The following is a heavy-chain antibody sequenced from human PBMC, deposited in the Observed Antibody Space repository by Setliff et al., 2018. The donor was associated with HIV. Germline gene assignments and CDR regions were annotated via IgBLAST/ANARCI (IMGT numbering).Heavy chain of an antibody. CDR1: GFTFSSYS. J-gene: IGHJ3*02. CDR2: ISSSSSTI. D-gene: IGHD3-22*01. CDR3: ARDKAAYYYDSSLDAFDI. Sequence: PGGSLRLSCAASGFTFSSYSMNWVRQAPGKGLEWVSYISSSSSTIYYADSVKGRFTTSRDNAKNSLYLQMNSLRAEDTAVYCCARDKAAYYYDSSLDAFDIWGQGTMVTVSS. V-gene: IGHV3-48*01.